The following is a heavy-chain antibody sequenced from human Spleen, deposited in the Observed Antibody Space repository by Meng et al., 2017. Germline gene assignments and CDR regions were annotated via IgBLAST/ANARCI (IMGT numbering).Heavy chain of an antibody. CDR1: GFTFSTYA. D-gene: IGHD5-18*01. CDR2: TSLDGSVK. V-gene: IGHV3-30*03. Sequence: GGSLRLSCAATGFTFSTYAMHWVRQAPGKGLEGVAVTSLDGSVKKYGDSVRGRFTISRDNSKNTLYLQMNSLGAEDKAVYYFAGDGYSYGYFFDYWGQGTMVTVSS. CDR3: AGDGYSYGYFFDY. J-gene: IGHJ4*02.